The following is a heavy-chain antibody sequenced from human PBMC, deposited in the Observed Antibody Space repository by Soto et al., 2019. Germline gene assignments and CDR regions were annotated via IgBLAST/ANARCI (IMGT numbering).Heavy chain of an antibody. J-gene: IGHJ3*01. Sequence: VQLVESGGGLVQPGGSLRLSCAASGFTVSSNYMNWVRQAPGKGLEWLSVLYSGAGTYYADSVKDRFTISRDNSKNTLYLQLNSLRAEDTAIYYCARECGGYCSNAFDLWGQGTMVTVSP. D-gene: IGHD2-2*03. CDR1: GFTVSSNY. CDR3: ARECGGYCSNAFDL. V-gene: IGHV3-66*01. CDR2: LYSGAGT.